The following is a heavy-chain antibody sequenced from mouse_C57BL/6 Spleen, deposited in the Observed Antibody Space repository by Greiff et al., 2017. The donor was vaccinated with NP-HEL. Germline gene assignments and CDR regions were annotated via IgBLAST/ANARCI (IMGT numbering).Heavy chain of an antibody. CDR1: GYTFTSYW. D-gene: IGHD1-1*01. J-gene: IGHJ1*03. Sequence: QVQLQQPGAELVMPGASVKLSCKASGYTFTSYWMHWVKQRPGQGLEWIGEIDPSDIYTNYNQKFKGKSTLTVDKSSSTAYMQLSSLTSEDSAVYYCARSHYYGSRDWYFDVWGTGTTVTVSS. CDR3: ARSHYYGSRDWYFDV. CDR2: IDPSDIYT. V-gene: IGHV1-69*01.